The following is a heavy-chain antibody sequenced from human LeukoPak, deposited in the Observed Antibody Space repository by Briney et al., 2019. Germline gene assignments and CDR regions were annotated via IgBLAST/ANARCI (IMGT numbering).Heavy chain of an antibody. CDR1: GGSFSGYY. V-gene: IGHV4-34*01. CDR2: INHSGST. Sequence: PSETLSLTCAVYGGSFSGYYWSWIRQPPGKGLEWIGEINHSGSTNYNPSLKSRVTISVDTSKNQFSLKLSSVTAADTAVYYCARDLAVAGYYYYYYMDVWGKGTTVTVSS. CDR3: ARDLAVAGYYYYYYMDV. D-gene: IGHD6-19*01. J-gene: IGHJ6*03.